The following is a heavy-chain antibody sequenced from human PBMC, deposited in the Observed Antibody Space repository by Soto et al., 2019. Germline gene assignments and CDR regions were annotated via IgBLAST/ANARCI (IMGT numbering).Heavy chain of an antibody. V-gene: IGHV1-69*13. Sequence: ASVNVSCKASGGTFISYAISLVRQAPGQGLEWMGGIIPIFGTANYAQKFQGRVTITADESTSTAYMELSSLRSEDTAVYYCARGGIAVAPRFDPWGQGTLVTVSS. CDR1: GGTFISYA. CDR3: ARGGIAVAPRFDP. D-gene: IGHD6-19*01. CDR2: IIPIFGTA. J-gene: IGHJ5*02.